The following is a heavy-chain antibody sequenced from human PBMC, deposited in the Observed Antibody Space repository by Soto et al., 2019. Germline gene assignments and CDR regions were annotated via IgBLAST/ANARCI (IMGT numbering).Heavy chain of an antibody. J-gene: IGHJ4*02. D-gene: IGHD6-19*01. CDR2: ISAYNGNT. CDR3: ARDARADIAVAGTADY. Sequence: VKVSCKASGYTFTSYGISLVRQAPGQGLEWMGWISAYNGNTNYAQKLQGRVTMTTDTSTSTAYMELRSLRSDDTAVYYCARDARADIAVAGTADYWGQGTLVTVSS. CDR1: GYTFTSYG. V-gene: IGHV1-18*01.